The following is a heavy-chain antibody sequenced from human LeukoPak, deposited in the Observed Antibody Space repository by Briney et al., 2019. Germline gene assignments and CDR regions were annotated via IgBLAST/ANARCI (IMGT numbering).Heavy chain of an antibody. D-gene: IGHD6-6*01. CDR2: ISSSSSDI. Sequence: GGSLRLSCADSGFTFRRYRMKGGCQGPGKGREWVSYISSSSSDIYYADSVTGRFTITRDNAKNSLYLQMNSLRAEDTAVYYCARAEGLAARDYWGQGTLGTVSS. CDR1: GFTFRRYR. J-gene: IGHJ4*02. V-gene: IGHV3-21*05. CDR3: ARAEGLAARDY.